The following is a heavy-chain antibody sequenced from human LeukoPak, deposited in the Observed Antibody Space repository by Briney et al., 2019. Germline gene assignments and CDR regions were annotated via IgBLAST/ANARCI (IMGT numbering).Heavy chain of an antibody. V-gene: IGHV4-39*01. CDR2: IYYSGST. CDR1: GGSISSSGYY. Sequence: PSETLSLTCTVSGGSISSSGYYWGWIRQPPGKGLEWIGSIYYSGSTYYNPSLRSRVTISGDTSKNQFSLKLSSVTAADTAVYYCARGRYFSGSYGEVPPYGLDYWGQGTLVTVSS. CDR3: ARGRYFSGSYGEVPPYGLDY. D-gene: IGHD1-26*01. J-gene: IGHJ4*02.